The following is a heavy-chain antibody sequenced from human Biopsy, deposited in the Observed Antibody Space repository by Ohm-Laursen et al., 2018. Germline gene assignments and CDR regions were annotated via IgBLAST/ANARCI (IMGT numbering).Heavy chain of an antibody. CDR2: INPGSGDT. CDR1: GYSFTSYY. J-gene: IGHJ4*02. CDR3: ARADASTFDS. Sequence: ASVKVSCKASGYSFTSYYLHWVRQAPGQGLEWMGLINPGSGDTILAQKFQGRVSLTRDASADTAYMKLTSLTSEDTATYYCARADASTFDSWGQGTLVTVSS. V-gene: IGHV1-46*01.